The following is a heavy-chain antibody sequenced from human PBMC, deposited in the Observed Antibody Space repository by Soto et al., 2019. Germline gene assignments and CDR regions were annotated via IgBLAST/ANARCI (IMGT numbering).Heavy chain of an antibody. Sequence: TRSLTCTVSGGSISSGGYFWSWIRQPPGKGLEWIGNIFYSGTTYYNPSLKSRVTISVDTSKNQFSLKLSSVTAADTAVYFCARGVLYWGQGTLVTVSS. V-gene: IGHV4-31*03. CDR1: GGSISSGGYF. CDR2: IFYSGTT. D-gene: IGHD1-1*01. CDR3: ARGVLY. J-gene: IGHJ4*02.